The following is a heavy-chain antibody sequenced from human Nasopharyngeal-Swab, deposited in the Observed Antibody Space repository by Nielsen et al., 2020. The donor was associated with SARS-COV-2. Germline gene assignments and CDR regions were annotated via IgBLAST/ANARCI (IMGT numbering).Heavy chain of an antibody. Sequence: GESLKISCSVSGFTFSNSALCWVRQAPEKGLEWVSAFSISGATTFYADSVRGRFTISRDNDRNTVYLQMSSLTVEDTAIYYCAKEEVPNDYWGQGTLVTVSS. CDR1: GFTFSNSA. D-gene: IGHD4/OR15-4a*01. J-gene: IGHJ4*02. CDR2: FSISGATT. CDR3: AKEEVPNDY. V-gene: IGHV3-23*01.